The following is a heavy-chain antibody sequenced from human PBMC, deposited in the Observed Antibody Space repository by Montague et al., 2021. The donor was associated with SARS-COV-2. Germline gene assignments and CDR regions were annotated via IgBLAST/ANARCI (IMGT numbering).Heavy chain of an antibody. CDR2: ISGKNDDA. J-gene: IGHJ5*02. CDR1: GYTFINYG. CDR3: ARDWEEAARRDCVDP. V-gene: IGHV1-18*01. Sequence: SVKVSCKASGYTFINYGMSWVRQAPVQGPEWMGWISGKNDDANYXDDFQDRVTVTADTTTETAYLELNRLTFDDTAVYYCARDWEEAARRDCVDPWGQGTLVIVSS. D-gene: IGHD6-6*01.